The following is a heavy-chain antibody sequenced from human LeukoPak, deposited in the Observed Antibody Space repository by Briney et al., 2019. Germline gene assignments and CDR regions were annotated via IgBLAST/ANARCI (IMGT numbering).Heavy chain of an antibody. CDR1: GFTVSSNY. J-gene: IGHJ6*02. D-gene: IGHD3-10*01. CDR3: ARGTPLWFGELLPYGMDV. Sequence: SGGSLRLSCAASGFTVSSNYMSWVRQAPGKGLEWVSVIYSGGSTYYADSVKGRFTISRDNSKNTLYLQMNSLRAEDTAVYYCARGTPLWFGELLPYGMDVWGQGTTVTVSS. V-gene: IGHV3-53*01. CDR2: IYSGGST.